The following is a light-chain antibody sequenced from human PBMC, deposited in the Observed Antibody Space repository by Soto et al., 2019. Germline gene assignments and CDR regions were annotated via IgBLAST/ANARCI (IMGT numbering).Light chain of an antibody. Sequence: QSVLTQPPSVSAAPGQKVTISCSGSSSNIGNNDVSWYQQLPGTAPKLLIYDNNKRPSGIPDRFSGSKSGTSATLGITGLQTGDEADYFCGTWDSSLRAGDVVFGGGTKLTVL. J-gene: IGLJ2*01. CDR1: SSNIGNND. CDR3: GTWDSSLRAGDVV. V-gene: IGLV1-51*01. CDR2: DNN.